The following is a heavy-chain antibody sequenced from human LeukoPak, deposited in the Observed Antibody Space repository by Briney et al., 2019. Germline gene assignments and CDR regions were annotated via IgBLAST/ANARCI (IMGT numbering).Heavy chain of an antibody. CDR2: IYHSGST. V-gene: IGHV4-38-2*01. J-gene: IGHJ1*01. D-gene: IGHD6-13*01. CDR1: GYSISSGYY. Sequence: SETLSLTCAVSGYSISSGYYWGWIRQPPGKGLEWIGSIYHSGSTYYNPSLKSRVTISVDTSKNQFSLKLSSVTAAETAVYYCARQEIAAAGTYFQHWGQGTLVTVSS. CDR3: ARQEIAAAGTYFQH.